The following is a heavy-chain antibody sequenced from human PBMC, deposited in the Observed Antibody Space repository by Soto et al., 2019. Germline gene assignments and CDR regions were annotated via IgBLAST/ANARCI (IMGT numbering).Heavy chain of an antibody. CDR1: GGSFSGYY. CDR2: INHSGST. J-gene: IGHJ4*02. D-gene: IGHD2-21*01. Sequence: ASETLSLTCAVYGGSFSGYYWSWIRQPPGKGLEWIGEINHSGSTNYNPSLKSRVTISVDTSKNQFSLKLSSVTAADTAVYYCARGKLRFPLGYWGQGTLVTVSS. CDR3: ARGKLRFPLGY. V-gene: IGHV4-34*01.